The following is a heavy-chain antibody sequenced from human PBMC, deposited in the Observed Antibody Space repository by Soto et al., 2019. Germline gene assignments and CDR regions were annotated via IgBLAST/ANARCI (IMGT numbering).Heavy chain of an antibody. V-gene: IGHV3-23*01. Sequence: PGGSLRLSCAASGFTFSTYAMTWLRQAPGKGLEWVSGISGSGSNTFYADSVKGRFTISRDNSKNTLYLQVNSLRAEDTAVYYCAKDLGYCSGGNCYLPPFDYWGQGTLVTVSS. CDR3: AKDLGYCSGGNCYLPPFDY. D-gene: IGHD2-15*01. CDR2: ISGSGSNT. CDR1: GFTFSTYA. J-gene: IGHJ4*02.